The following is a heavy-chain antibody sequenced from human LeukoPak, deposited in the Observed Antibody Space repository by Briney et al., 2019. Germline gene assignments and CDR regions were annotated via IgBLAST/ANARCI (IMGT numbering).Heavy chain of an antibody. J-gene: IGHJ3*02. D-gene: IGHD2-21*01. CDR3: ARERLGVIFGHKNHDAFDI. CDR2: ISAYNGNT. Sequence: ASVKVSCKASGYTFTSYGISWVRQAPGQGLEWMGWISAYNGNTNYAQKLQGVVTMTTDTSTSTAYMELRSLRSDDTAVYYCARERLGVIFGHKNHDAFDIWGQGTMVTVSS. CDR1: GYTFTSYG. V-gene: IGHV1-18*01.